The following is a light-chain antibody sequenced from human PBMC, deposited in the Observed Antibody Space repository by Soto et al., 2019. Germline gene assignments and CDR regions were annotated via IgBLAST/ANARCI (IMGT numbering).Light chain of an antibody. J-gene: IGKJ1*01. CDR3: QNYNGAPWT. CDR1: QGISNY. CDR2: AAS. Sequence: DIQMTQSPSSLSASVGDRVTITCRASQGISNYLVWYQQKPGKVPKLLIYAASTLQSVVPSRFSGSGSGTDCTLTISSLQPEDGATYYCQNYNGAPWTFGQGTKVEIK. V-gene: IGKV1-27*01.